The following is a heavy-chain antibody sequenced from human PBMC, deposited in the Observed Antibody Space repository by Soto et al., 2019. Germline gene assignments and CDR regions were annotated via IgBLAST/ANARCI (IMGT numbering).Heavy chain of an antibody. CDR1: GYTFNRYG. CDR2: ISVHDGKT. CDR3: VREPGRSGGWLPFDY. Sequence: QVQLVQSEAVVRKPGASVKVSCKASGYTFNRYGISWVRQAPGQGLLWMGWISVHDGKTKYAQKDEGRLILTADTSTTTVNQNPGSQRPDAWAVYYCVREPGRSGGWLPFDYWGQGNLLTVSS. D-gene: IGHD5-12*01. V-gene: IGHV1-18*01. J-gene: IGHJ4*02.